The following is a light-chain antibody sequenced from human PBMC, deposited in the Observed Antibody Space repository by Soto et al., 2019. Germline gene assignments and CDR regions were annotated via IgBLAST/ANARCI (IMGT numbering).Light chain of an antibody. V-gene: IGLV2-8*01. CDR3: KSYAGSNTYV. J-gene: IGLJ1*01. Sequence: QSVLTQPPSASGYPGQPVTISCTGTKNGSGCYDFVSWYQHHPGKAPRLITYEVVQRPSGVSDRFSGSKSGNTASLAVSGLQAADEADYFCKSYAGSNTYVFGSGTRSPS. CDR2: EVV. CDR1: KNGSGCYDF.